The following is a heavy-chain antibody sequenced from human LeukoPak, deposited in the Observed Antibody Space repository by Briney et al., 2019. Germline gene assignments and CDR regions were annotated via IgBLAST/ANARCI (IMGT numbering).Heavy chain of an antibody. J-gene: IGHJ4*02. V-gene: IGHV4-39*01. CDR1: GDSITGYY. CDR3: ARQTGSGLFILP. D-gene: IGHD3/OR15-3a*01. Sequence: SETLSLTCTVSGDSITGYYWGWIRQPPGKGLEWIGNIYYSGNTYYNASLKSQVSISIDTSKNQFSLRLTSVTAADTAVYYCARQTGSGLFILPGGQGTLVTVSS. CDR2: IYYSGNT.